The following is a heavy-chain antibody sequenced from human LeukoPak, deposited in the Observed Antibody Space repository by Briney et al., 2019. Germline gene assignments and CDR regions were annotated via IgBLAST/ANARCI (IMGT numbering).Heavy chain of an antibody. CDR1: GFTFSSYA. CDR2: ISGSGGST. Sequence: GGSLRLSCAASGFTFSSYAMSWVRQAPGKGLEWVSTISGSGGSTYYADSVKGRFTISRDNSKNTLYLEMNSLRAEDTAVYYCASSLLETGYCSSTSCSEIDYWGQGTLVTVSS. CDR3: ASSLLETGYCSSTSCSEIDY. D-gene: IGHD2-2*01. J-gene: IGHJ4*02. V-gene: IGHV3-23*01.